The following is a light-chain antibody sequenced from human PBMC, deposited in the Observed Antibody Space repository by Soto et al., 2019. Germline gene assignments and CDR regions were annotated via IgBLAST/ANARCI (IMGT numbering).Light chain of an antibody. Sequence: EIVLTQSPGTLSLSPGQRATLSCRASQRVSSTYLAWYQQKPGQAPRLLIYGASNRATGIPDKFSGSGSGTDFTLNINRLEPEDFAVYYCQQYGGSPKPFGQGTKLEI. J-gene: IGKJ2*01. CDR3: QQYGGSPKP. CDR1: QRVSSTY. V-gene: IGKV3-20*01. CDR2: GAS.